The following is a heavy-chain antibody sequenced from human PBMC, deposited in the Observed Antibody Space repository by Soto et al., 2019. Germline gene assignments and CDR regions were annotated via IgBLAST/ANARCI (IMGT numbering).Heavy chain of an antibody. D-gene: IGHD2-2*01. J-gene: IGHJ4*02. CDR3: AKEDCSSTSCYLPSFAY. Sequence: EVQLLESGGGLVQPGGSLRLSCAASGFTFSSYAMSWVRQAPGKGLEWVSAISGSGGSTYYADSVKGRFTISRDNSKNTLYLQMNSLRAEDTAVYYCAKEDCSSTSCYLPSFAYWGQGTLVTVSS. CDR2: ISGSGGST. V-gene: IGHV3-23*01. CDR1: GFTFSSYA.